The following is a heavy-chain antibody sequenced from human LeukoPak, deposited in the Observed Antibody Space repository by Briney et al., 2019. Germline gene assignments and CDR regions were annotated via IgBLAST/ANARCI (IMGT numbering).Heavy chain of an antibody. V-gene: IGHV5-51*01. D-gene: IGHD2-2*01. CDR2: IYPGDSDT. J-gene: IGHJ4*02. CDR3: ARTMGTSTSSTLDY. Sequence: GGSLKISCKGSGYSFTTYWIAWVRQMPGKGLEWMGIIYPGDSDTRYSPSFQGQVTISADKSITTAYLRWSSLKASDTAIYYCARTMGTSTSSTLDYWGQGTLVTVSS. CDR1: GYSFTTYW.